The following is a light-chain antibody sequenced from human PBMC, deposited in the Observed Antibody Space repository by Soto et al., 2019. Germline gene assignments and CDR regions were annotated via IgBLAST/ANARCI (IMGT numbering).Light chain of an antibody. CDR1: SSDLGSYNL. J-gene: IGLJ1*01. CDR2: EGS. CDR3: CSYAGRSTDV. Sequence: QSALTQPASVSGSPGQSITISCTGTSSDLGSYNLVSWYQQRPGKAPKLMISEGSKRPSGVSNRFSGSKSGITASLTISGLQVDDEADYYCCSYAGRSTDVFGTGTKLTVL. V-gene: IGLV2-23*01.